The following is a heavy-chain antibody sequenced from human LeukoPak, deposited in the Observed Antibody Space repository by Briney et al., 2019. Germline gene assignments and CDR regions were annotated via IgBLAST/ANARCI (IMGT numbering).Heavy chain of an antibody. J-gene: IGHJ4*02. CDR1: GFSFSSEA. D-gene: IGHD2-2*01. Sequence: GGSLRLSCVASGFSFSSEAMHWVRQAPGKGLEWVAVISHHGSTIQYADSVKGRFTISRDNSKKTVYLQMNSLRHEDTAVYYCAPRSRSTLYYFDYWGQGTLVTVSS. V-gene: IGHV3-30-3*01. CDR3: APRSRSTLYYFDY. CDR2: ISHHGSTI.